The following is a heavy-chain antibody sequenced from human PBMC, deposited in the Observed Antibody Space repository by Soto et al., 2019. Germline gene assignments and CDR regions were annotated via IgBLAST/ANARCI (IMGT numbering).Heavy chain of an antibody. Sequence: QVQLQESGPGLVKPSETLSLTCTVSGVNINNIYWSWIRQHPGKGLEWIGYVYYNAITNFTPSGRSRVTLSVHTSTTQVSLNMTSLAAADTSTYYCARAKWYSEYWGQGIPVTVSS. CDR2: VYYNAIT. V-gene: IGHV4-59*13. D-gene: IGHD2-8*01. CDR3: ARAKWYSEY. J-gene: IGHJ4*02. CDR1: GVNINNIY.